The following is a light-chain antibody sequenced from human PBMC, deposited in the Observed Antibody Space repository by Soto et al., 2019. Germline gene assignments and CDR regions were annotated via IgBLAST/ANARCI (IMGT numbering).Light chain of an antibody. J-gene: IGLJ1*01. CDR2: DVS. V-gene: IGLV2-14*01. Sequence: QSALTQPASVSGSPGQSITISCTGTSNDVGGYNYVSWYQQHPGKAPKLMIYDVSSRPSGVSNRFSGSKSGNTAPLTISGLQAEDEADYYCSSYTTSSTYVFGTGTKVTVL. CDR3: SSYTTSSTYV. CDR1: SNDVGGYNY.